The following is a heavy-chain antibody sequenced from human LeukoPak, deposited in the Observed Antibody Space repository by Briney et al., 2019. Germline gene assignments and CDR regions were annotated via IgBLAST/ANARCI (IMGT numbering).Heavy chain of an antibody. J-gene: IGHJ3*02. V-gene: IGHV4-31*03. CDR3: ARSYQTADAFDI. CDR2: IYYSGDT. D-gene: IGHD2-2*01. CDR1: GGSISSGYY. Sequence: PSETLSLTCTVSGGSISSGYYRSWIRQLPGRGLEWIGYIYYSGDTYSSPSLKSRVSISVDTSKNQFSLRLSSVTAADTAVYYCARSYQTADAFDIWGQGTMVTVSS.